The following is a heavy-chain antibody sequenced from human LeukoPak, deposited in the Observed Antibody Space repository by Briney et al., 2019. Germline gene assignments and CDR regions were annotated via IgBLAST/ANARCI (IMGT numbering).Heavy chain of an antibody. J-gene: IGHJ4*02. Sequence: SGGSLRLSCAASGFTVSSNYMSWVRQAPGKGLEWVSVIYSGGSTYYADSVKGRFTISRDNSKNTLYLQMNSLRAEDTAVYYCARGSCGGDCPSPDYWGQGTLVTVSS. CDR2: IYSGGST. D-gene: IGHD2-21*02. V-gene: IGHV3-66*01. CDR1: GFTVSSNY. CDR3: ARGSCGGDCPSPDY.